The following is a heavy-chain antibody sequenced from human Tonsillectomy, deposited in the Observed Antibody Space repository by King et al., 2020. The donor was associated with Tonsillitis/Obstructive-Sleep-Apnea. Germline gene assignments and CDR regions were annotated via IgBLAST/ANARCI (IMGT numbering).Heavy chain of an antibody. CDR3: AQVPAART. CDR2: IRGGGGST. CDR1: GFTLSSYA. D-gene: IGHD2-2*01. J-gene: IGHJ5*02. Sequence: QLVQSGGGLVQPGGSLRLACAASGFTLSSYAMSLGRQAPWWWREWGSGIRGGGGSTFSPNSVKGRFTISRDNSKNTLYLQMNSLRAEDTAVYYCAQVPAARTWGQGTLVTVSS. V-gene: IGHV3-23*04.